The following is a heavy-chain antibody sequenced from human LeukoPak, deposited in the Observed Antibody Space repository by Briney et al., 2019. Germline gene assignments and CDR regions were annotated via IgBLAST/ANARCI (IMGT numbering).Heavy chain of an antibody. CDR1: GGSFSGYY. CDR2: INHSGST. D-gene: IGHD3/OR15-3a*01. J-gene: IGHJ4*02. CDR3: ARQTGSGLFILP. V-gene: IGHV4-34*01. Sequence: SETLPLTCAVYGGSFSGYYWSWIRQPPGKGLEWIGEINHSGSTNYNPSLKSQVSISIDTSKNRFSLKLTSVTAADTAVYYCARQTGSGLFILPGGQGTLVTVSS.